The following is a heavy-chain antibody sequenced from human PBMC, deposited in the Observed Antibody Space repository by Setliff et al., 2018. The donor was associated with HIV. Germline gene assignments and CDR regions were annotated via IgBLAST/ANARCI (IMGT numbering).Heavy chain of an antibody. V-gene: IGHV1-18*01. CDR1: GYTFTSYG. D-gene: IGHD2-21*02. J-gene: IGHJ3*02. Sequence: ASVKVSCKASGYTFTSYGISWVRQAPGQGLEWMGWISAYNGNTNYAQKLQGRVTMTTDTSTSTAHMELRSLRSDDTAVYYCARDRPLAYCGGDCPSGGNAFDIWGQGTMVTVSS. CDR2: ISAYNGNT. CDR3: ARDRPLAYCGGDCPSGGNAFDI.